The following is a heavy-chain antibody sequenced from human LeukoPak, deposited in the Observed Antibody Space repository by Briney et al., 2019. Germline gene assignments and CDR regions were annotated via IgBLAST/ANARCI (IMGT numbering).Heavy chain of an antibody. D-gene: IGHD3-22*01. V-gene: IGHV3-23*01. Sequence: PGGSLRLSCRVSGITLSNYGMSWVRQAPGKGLEWVAGISGGGGSTKYADSVKGRFTISRDNPKNTLYLQMTSLRAEDTAVYFCAKRGVVIRVILVGFHKEAYYFDSWGQGALVTVSS. CDR1: GITLSNYG. CDR2: ISGGGGST. CDR3: AKRGVVIRVILVGFHKEAYYFDS. J-gene: IGHJ4*02.